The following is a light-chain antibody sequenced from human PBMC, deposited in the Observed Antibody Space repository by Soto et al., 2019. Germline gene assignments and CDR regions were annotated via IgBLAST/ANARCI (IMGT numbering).Light chain of an antibody. CDR3: CSYAGSSTFLYV. Sequence: QSVLTQPASVSGSPGQSITISCTGTSSDVGSYNLVSWYQQHPGKAPKLMIYEESKRPSGVSNRFSGSKSGNTASLTISGLQAEDEADYYCCSYAGSSTFLYVFGTGTKVTVL. V-gene: IGLV2-23*02. J-gene: IGLJ1*01. CDR1: SSDVGSYNL. CDR2: EES.